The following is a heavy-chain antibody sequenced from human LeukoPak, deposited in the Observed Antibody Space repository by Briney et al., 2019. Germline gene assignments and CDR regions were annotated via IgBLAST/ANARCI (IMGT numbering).Heavy chain of an antibody. Sequence: GGSLRLSCAASGFTFSSYGMHWVRQAPGKGLEWVSYISSSSSTIYYADSVKGRFTISRDNAKNSLYLQMNSLRAEDTAVYYCARDAGAGDYWGQGTLVTVSS. J-gene: IGHJ4*02. D-gene: IGHD6-19*01. CDR2: ISSSSSTI. V-gene: IGHV3-48*01. CDR3: ARDAGAGDY. CDR1: GFTFSSYG.